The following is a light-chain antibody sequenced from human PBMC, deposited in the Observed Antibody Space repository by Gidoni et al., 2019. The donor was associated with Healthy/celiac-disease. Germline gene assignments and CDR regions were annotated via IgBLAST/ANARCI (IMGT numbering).Light chain of an antibody. V-gene: IGKV3-20*01. CDR2: GAS. CDR1: QSVSSSY. Sequence: VLTQSPGTLSLSPGERATLSCRASQSVSSSYLAWYQQKPGQAPRLLIYGASSRATGIPDRFSGSGSGTDFTLTISRLEPEDFAVYYCQQYGGSRKTFGQGTKVEIK. J-gene: IGKJ1*01. CDR3: QQYGGSRKT.